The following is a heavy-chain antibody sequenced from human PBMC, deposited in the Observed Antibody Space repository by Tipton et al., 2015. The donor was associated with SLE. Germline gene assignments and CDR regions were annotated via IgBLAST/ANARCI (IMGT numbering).Heavy chain of an antibody. CDR3: ARLGSRTYLTLDGFYLDY. D-gene: IGHD2-2*01. CDR2: FYSSGVT. J-gene: IGHJ4*02. V-gene: IGHV4-61*03. Sequence: TLSLTCTVSGGSITSAAHFWSWIRQRPGKGLEWIGYFYSSGVTNYNPSLKSRVTLSVDTSKNHFSLRLSSVTAADTAVYYCARLGSRTYLTLDGFYLDYWGQGILVTVSS. CDR1: GGSITSAAHF.